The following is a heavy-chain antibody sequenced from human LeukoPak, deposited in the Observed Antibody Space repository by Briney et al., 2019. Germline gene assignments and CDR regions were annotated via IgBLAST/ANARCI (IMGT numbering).Heavy chain of an antibody. CDR3: ARSAAGHQYYFDY. CDR2: IYYNGNT. CDR1: GGSISEDY. D-gene: IGHD2-2*01. V-gene: IGHV4-59*01. Sequence: SETLSLTCTVSGGSISEDYWSWIRQPPGKGLEWIGYIYYNGNTNYNPSLKSRVTISVDRSKNQFSLKLSSLTAADTAVYYCARSAAGHQYYFDYWGQGTLVTVSS. J-gene: IGHJ4*02.